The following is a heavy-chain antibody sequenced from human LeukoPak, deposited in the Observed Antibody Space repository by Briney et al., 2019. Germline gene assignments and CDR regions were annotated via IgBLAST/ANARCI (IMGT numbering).Heavy chain of an antibody. D-gene: IGHD3-16*01. CDR2: IGTLADT. CDR1: GFTFSNFD. J-gene: IGHJ4*02. V-gene: IGHV3-13*04. Sequence: GGSLRLSCSASGFTFSNFDMHWVRQTPGEGLEWVSSIGTLADTFYAGSVKGRFSISRDNDKNSVYLQMNSLRAADTAVYYCARGLMKYCDQTRCPFDSWGQGILVTVSS. CDR3: ARGLMKYCDQTRCPFDS.